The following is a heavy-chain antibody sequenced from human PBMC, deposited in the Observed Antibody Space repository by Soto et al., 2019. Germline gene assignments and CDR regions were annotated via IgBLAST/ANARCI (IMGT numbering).Heavy chain of an antibody. V-gene: IGHV3-30*18. Sequence: QVQLVESGGGVVQPGRSLRVSCAASGFTFSSYGMHWVRQAPGKGLEWVAVISYDGSDKYYADSVKGRFTISRDNSKNPRYLERNSLGAGETAVYYCAKESPPPYSSSWSQFDPWGQGTLVTVSS. D-gene: IGHD6-13*01. J-gene: IGHJ5*02. CDR2: ISYDGSDK. CDR3: AKESPPPYSSSWSQFDP. CDR1: GFTFSSYG.